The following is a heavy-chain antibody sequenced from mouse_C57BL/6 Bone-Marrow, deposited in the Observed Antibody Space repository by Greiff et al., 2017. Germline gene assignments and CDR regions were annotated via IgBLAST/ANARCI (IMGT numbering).Heavy chain of an antibody. CDR1: GYTFTSYW. V-gene: IGHV1-61*01. J-gene: IGHJ4*01. CDR2: IYPSDSET. Sequence: VQLQQPGAELVRPGSSVKLSCKASGYTFTSYWMDWVKQRPGQGLEWIGNIYPSDSETHYNQKFKDKATLTVDKSSSTAYMQLSSLTSEDSAVYYCALLDYYAMDYWGQGTSVTVSS. CDR3: ALLDYYAMDY. D-gene: IGHD1-1*01.